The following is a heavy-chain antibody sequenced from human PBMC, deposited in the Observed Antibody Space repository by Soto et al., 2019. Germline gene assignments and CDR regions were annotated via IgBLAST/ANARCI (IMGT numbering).Heavy chain of an antibody. CDR1: VFTFSSNA. CDR3: AKAQGGSYFDY. CDR2: ISSSGGST. V-gene: IGHV3-23*01. J-gene: IGHJ4*02. D-gene: IGHD2-15*01. Sequence: PGGSLRLSCAASVFTFSSNAMSWVRQAPGKGLEWVSGISSSGGSTYYADSVKGRFTISRDNSKNMLYLQMNNLRAEDTAVYYCAKAQGGSYFDYWGQGTLVTVSS.